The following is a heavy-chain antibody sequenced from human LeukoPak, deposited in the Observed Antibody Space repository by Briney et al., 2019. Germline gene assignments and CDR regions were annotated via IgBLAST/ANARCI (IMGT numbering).Heavy chain of an antibody. D-gene: IGHD3-9*01. CDR1: GFTFDDYG. CDR3: ARGGRYDILTGYSFDY. Sequence: GGSLSLSCAASGFTFDDYGMSWVRQAPGKGLEWVSGINWNGGSTGYADSVKGRFTISRDNAKNSLYLQMNSLRAEDTALYYCARGGRYDILTGYSFDYWGQGTLVTVSS. J-gene: IGHJ4*02. CDR2: INWNGGST. V-gene: IGHV3-20*04.